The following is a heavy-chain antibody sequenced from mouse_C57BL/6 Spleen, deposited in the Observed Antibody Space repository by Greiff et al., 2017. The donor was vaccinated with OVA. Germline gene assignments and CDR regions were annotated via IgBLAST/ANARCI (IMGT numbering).Heavy chain of an antibody. CDR3: AIITTVVAPAMDY. Sequence: VQLKESGPELVKPGASVKISCKASGYAFSSSWMNWVKQRPGKGLEWIGRIYPGDGDTNYNGKFKGKATLTADKSSSTAYMQLSSLTSEDSAVYFCAIITTVVAPAMDYWGQGTSVTVSS. CDR2: IYPGDGDT. CDR1: GYAFSSSW. V-gene: IGHV1-82*01. D-gene: IGHD1-1*01. J-gene: IGHJ4*01.